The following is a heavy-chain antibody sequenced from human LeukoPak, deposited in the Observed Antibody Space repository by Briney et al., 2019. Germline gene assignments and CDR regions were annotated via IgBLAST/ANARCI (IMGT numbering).Heavy chain of an antibody. D-gene: IGHD3-22*01. V-gene: IGHV1-2*06. J-gene: IGHJ4*01. Sequence: ASVKVSCKASGYTFTGYYMHWVRQAPGQGLEWMGRINPNSGGTNYAQKFQGRVTMTRDTSISTAYMELSRLRSDDTAVYYCARDTLYDSSGYYYPQFEFWGHGNLVNVS. CDR2: INPNSGGT. CDR3: ARDTLYDSSGYYYPQFEF. CDR1: GYTFTGYY.